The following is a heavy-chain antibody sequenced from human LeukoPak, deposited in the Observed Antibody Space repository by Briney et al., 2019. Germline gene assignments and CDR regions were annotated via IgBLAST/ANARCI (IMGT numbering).Heavy chain of an antibody. CDR3: ARGGLYYYGSGSYYLDY. D-gene: IGHD3-10*01. CDR1: GFTFSSYW. J-gene: IGHJ4*02. CDR2: INSDGSST. Sequence: GGSLRLSCAASGFTFSSYWMHWVRQAPGKGLVWVSRINSDGSSTSYADSVKGRFTIYRDNAKNTLYLQMNSLRAEDTAVYYCARGGLYYYGSGSYYLDYWGQGTLVTVSS. V-gene: IGHV3-74*01.